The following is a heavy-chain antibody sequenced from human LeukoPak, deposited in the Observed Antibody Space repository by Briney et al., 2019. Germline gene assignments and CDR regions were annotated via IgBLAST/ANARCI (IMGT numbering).Heavy chain of an antibody. J-gene: IGHJ5*02. Sequence: ASVKVSCKASGGTFSSYAISWVRQAPGQGLEWMGGIIPIFGTANYAQKLQGRVTMTTDTSTSTAYMELRSLRSDDTAVYYCARWEGIAASAWGQGTLVTVSS. CDR3: ARWEGIAASA. CDR2: IIPIFGTA. V-gene: IGHV1-69*05. CDR1: GGTFSSYA. D-gene: IGHD6-13*01.